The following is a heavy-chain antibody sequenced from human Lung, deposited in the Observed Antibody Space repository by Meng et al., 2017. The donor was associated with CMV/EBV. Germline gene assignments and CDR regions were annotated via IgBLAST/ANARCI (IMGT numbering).Heavy chain of an antibody. CDR2: LIPILNAP. D-gene: IGHD6-6*01. Sequence: SVKVSXKASGDMFSTYAITWVRQAPGQGLEWMGELIPILNAPNYAQKFQGRVRITADKSTTTAYMELSSLRSDDTAVYYCARALREYCSSAKDSWGQGTLVXVSS. J-gene: IGHJ4*02. CDR3: ARALREYCSSAKDS. CDR1: GDMFSTYA. V-gene: IGHV1-69*10.